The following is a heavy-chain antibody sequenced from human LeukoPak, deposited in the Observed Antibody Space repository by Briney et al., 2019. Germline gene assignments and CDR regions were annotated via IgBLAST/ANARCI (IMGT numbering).Heavy chain of an antibody. CDR3: ARVGDYGDVDY. Sequence: GGSLRLSCAASGFTFSSYAMHWVRQAPGKGLEWVSSISSSSSYIYYADSVKGRFTISRDNAKNSLYLQMNSLRAEDTAVYYCARVGDYGDVDYWGQGTLVTVSS. CDR1: GFTFSSYA. J-gene: IGHJ4*02. V-gene: IGHV3-21*01. D-gene: IGHD4-17*01. CDR2: ISSSSSYI.